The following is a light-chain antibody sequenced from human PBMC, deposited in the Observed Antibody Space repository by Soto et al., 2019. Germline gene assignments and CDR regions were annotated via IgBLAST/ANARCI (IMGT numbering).Light chain of an antibody. V-gene: IGKV1-39*01. Sequence: DIQLTQSPSFLSASVGDRVTISCRASQGISSYLAWYQHKPGKAPKLLIYAASSLQSGVPSRFSGSGSGTDFTLTISSLQPEDFATYYCQQSYSTPLTFGGGTKVDIK. CDR3: QQSYSTPLT. CDR2: AAS. CDR1: QGISSY. J-gene: IGKJ4*01.